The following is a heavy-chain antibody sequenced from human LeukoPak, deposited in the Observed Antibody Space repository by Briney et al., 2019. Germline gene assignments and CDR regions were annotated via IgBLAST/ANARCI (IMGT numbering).Heavy chain of an antibody. D-gene: IGHD6-19*01. CDR2: IYSGGST. V-gene: IGHV3-53*01. CDR1: GFIVSSNF. J-gene: IGHJ4*02. Sequence: GGSLRLSCAASGFIVSSNFMSWVRQVPGKGLECVSVIYSGGSTYYADSVKGRFTISRDNSKNTLYLQMNSLRAEDTAVYYCAREGLLGSSGWYGGLRYYFDYWGQGTLVTVSS. CDR3: AREGLLGSSGWYGGLRYYFDY.